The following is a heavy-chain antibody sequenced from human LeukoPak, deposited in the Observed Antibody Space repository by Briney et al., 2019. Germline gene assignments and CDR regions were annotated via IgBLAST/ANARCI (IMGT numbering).Heavy chain of an antibody. V-gene: IGHV3-30*18. CDR2: ISYDGSNK. J-gene: IGHJ4*02. D-gene: IGHD3-9*01. Sequence: GRSLRLSCAASGFTFSSYVMHWVRQAPGKGLEWVAVISYDGSNKYYADSVKGRFTISRDNSKNTLYLQMNSLRAEDTAVYYCAKAHPTISDFDYWGQGTLVTVSS. CDR3: AKAHPTISDFDY. CDR1: GFTFSSYV.